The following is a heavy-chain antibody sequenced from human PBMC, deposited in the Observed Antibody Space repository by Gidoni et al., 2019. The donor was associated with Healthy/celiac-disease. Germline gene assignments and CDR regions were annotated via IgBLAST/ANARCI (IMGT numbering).Heavy chain of an antibody. J-gene: IGHJ4*02. D-gene: IGHD5-18*01. CDR3: ARAFGYSYGYKGGY. CDR2: ISSSSSYI. V-gene: IGHV3-21*01. CDR1: GFTFSSYS. Sequence: EVQLVESGGGLVKPGGSLRLSCAASGFTFSSYSMNWVRQAPGKGLEWVSSISSSSSYISYADSVKGRFTISRDNAKNSLYLQMNSLRAEDTAVYYCARAFGYSYGYKGGYWGQGTLVTVSS.